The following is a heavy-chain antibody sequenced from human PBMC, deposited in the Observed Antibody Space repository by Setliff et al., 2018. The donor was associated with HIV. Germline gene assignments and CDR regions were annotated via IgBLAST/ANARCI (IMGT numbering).Heavy chain of an antibody. CDR1: GFTFSSYW. CDR3: ARQGPSRGSGYYPPDDAFDI. Sequence: GGSLRLSCAASGFTFSSYWINWVRQAPGKGLEWVANIKQDGSEKYYMDSVKGRFTISRDNAKNSLYLQVNSLRAEDTAVYYCARQGPSRGSGYYPPDDAFDIWGQGTMVTVSS. D-gene: IGHD3-22*01. V-gene: IGHV3-7*01. CDR2: IKQDGSEK. J-gene: IGHJ3*02.